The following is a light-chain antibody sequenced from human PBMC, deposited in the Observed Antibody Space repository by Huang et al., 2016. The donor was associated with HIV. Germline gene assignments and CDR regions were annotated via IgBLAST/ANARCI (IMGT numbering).Light chain of an antibody. CDR3: QHYNNWPLFT. V-gene: IGKV3-15*01. J-gene: IGKJ3*01. CDR1: QSVRNN. Sequence: IIMIQSPATLSVSPGDRATLSCSTSQSVRNNLAWYQQKAGQAPSLLIFGASTRATGVPARCSGSGSGTEFTLTISNVQSEDFAVYYCQHYNNWPLFTFGPGTKVDIK. CDR2: GAS.